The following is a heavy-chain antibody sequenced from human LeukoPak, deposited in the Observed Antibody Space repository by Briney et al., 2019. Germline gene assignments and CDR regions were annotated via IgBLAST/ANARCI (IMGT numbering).Heavy chain of an antibody. CDR3: ARGLLEYSSSYHPVVWFDP. V-gene: IGHV4-34*01. CDR2: INHSGST. Sequence: SETLSLTCAVYGGSFSGYYWSWIRQPPGKGLEWIGEINHSGSTNYNPSLKSRVTISVDTSKNQFSLKLSSVTAADTAVYHCARGLLEYSSSYHPVVWFDPWGQGTLVTVSS. J-gene: IGHJ5*02. CDR1: GGSFSGYY. D-gene: IGHD6-6*01.